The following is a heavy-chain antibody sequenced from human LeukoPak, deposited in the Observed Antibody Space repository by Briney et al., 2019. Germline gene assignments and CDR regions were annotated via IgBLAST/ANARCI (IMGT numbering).Heavy chain of an antibody. Sequence: GGSLRLSCAASGFTFSDYYMSWIRQAPGKGLEWVSYISSSGSTIYYADSVKGRFTISRDNAKNSLYLQMNSLRAEDTAVYYCARDLTVGGITMVRGPQYYYYGMDVWGQGTTVTVSS. V-gene: IGHV3-11*01. CDR2: ISSSGSTI. D-gene: IGHD3-10*01. CDR3: ARDLTVGGITMVRGPQYYYYGMDV. J-gene: IGHJ6*02. CDR1: GFTFSDYY.